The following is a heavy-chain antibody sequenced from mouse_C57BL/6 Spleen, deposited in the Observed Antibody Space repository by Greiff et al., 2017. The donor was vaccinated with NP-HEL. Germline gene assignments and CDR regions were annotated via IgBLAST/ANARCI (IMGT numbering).Heavy chain of an antibody. CDR1: GYAFSSSW. CDR2: IYPGDGDT. D-gene: IGHD2-2*01. J-gene: IGHJ4*01. V-gene: IGHV1-82*01. CDR3: ARLVTTAMDY. Sequence: QVQLKQSGPELVKPGASVKISCKASGYAFSSSWMNWVKQRPGKGLECIGRIYPGDGDTNYNGKFKGKATLTADKSSSTAYMQLSSLTSEDSAVYFCARLVTTAMDYWGQGTSVTVSS.